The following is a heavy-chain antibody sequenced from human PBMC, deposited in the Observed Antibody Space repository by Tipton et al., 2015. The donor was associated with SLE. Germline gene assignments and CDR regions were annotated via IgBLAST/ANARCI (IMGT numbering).Heavy chain of an antibody. D-gene: IGHD2-21*01. CDR2: IYFGGST. Sequence: TLSLTCTVSGGSISPHYWSWIRQPPGKGLEWIGYIYFGGSTTYNPSLKSRVTISVDTSKNQFSLRLTSVTAADTAVYYCAREGDSSANFYYYGVNVWGQGTTVTVSS. CDR3: AREGDSSANFYYYGVNV. J-gene: IGHJ6*02. CDR1: GGSISPHY. V-gene: IGHV4-59*11.